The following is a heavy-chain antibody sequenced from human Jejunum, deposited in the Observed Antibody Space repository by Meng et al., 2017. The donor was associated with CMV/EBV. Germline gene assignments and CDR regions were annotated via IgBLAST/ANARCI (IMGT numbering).Heavy chain of an antibody. D-gene: IGHD4-17*01. CDR2: ISGASTYI. V-gene: IGHV3-21*01. CDR1: GFTFSSYH. J-gene: IGHJ5*02. CDR3: TRSYENGDPNWFDP. Sequence: SGFTFSSYHMNWVRQAPGKGLEWVSSISGASTYIYYADSVEGRFTVSRDNVKNSLFLQMNSLRVEDTAVYYCTRSYENGDPNWFDPWGQGTLVTVSS.